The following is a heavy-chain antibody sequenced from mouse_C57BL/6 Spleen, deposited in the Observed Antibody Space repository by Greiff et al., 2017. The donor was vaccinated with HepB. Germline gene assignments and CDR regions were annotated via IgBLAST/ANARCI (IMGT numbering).Heavy chain of an antibody. J-gene: IGHJ2*01. V-gene: IGHV7-3*01. CDR3: ARYKDYDWGLYYFDY. Sequence: EVHLVESGGGLVQPGGSLSLSCAASGFTFTDYYMSWVRQPPGKALEWLGFIRNKANGYTTEYSASVKGRFTISRDNSQSILYLQMNALRAEDSATYYCARYKDYDWGLYYFDYWGQGTTLTVSS. CDR1: GFTFTDYY. D-gene: IGHD1-1*01. CDR2: IRNKANGYTT.